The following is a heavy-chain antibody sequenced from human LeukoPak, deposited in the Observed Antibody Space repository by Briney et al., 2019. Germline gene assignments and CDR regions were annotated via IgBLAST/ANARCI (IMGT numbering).Heavy chain of an antibody. Sequence: ASVKVSCKVSGYTLTELSMHWVRQAPGKGLEWMGGFDPEDGETIYAQKFQGRVTMTTDTSTSTAYMELRSLRSDDTAVYYCARDHGDYPNWGQGTLVTVSS. CDR3: ARDHGDYPN. D-gene: IGHD4-17*01. CDR1: GYTLTELS. J-gene: IGHJ4*02. V-gene: IGHV1-24*01. CDR2: FDPEDGET.